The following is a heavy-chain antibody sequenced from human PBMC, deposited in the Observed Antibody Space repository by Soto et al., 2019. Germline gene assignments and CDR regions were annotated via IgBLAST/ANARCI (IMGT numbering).Heavy chain of an antibody. CDR2: IYYSGST. D-gene: IGHD3-10*01. CDR1: GGSVSSGSYY. Sequence: SETLSLTCTVSGGSVSSGSYYWSWIRQPPGKGLEWIGYIYYSGSTSYNPSLKSRVTISIDTSKNQFSLNLSSVTAADTAVYYCARDRWFGELLYNWFDPWGQGTLVTVSS. V-gene: IGHV4-61*01. J-gene: IGHJ5*02. CDR3: ARDRWFGELLYNWFDP.